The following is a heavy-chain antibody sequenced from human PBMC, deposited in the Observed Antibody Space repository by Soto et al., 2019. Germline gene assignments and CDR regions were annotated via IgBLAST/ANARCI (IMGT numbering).Heavy chain of an antibody. CDR1: GFTFSDHA. CDR2: IRGDLVTT. Sequence: EMQLLESGGDLVQPGGSLRLSCATSGFTFSDHAMHWVRQAPGGGLEWVSGIRGDLVTTPYADSVKGRFTISRDNSKNTLNLQMNSLRAEDTAIYYCVKEGKMGVEGFDFWGQGTLVTVSS. V-gene: IGHV3-23*01. J-gene: IGHJ4*02. D-gene: IGHD1-26*01. CDR3: VKEGKMGVEGFDF.